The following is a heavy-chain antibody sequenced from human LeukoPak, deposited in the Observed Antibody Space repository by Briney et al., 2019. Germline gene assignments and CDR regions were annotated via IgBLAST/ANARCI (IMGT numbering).Heavy chain of an antibody. CDR3: ARNISGWSFDY. CDR2: IYYSGST. V-gene: IGHV4-39*01. D-gene: IGHD6-19*01. CDR1: GDSIRSASYY. J-gene: IGHJ4*01. Sequence: SETLSLTCTLSGDSIRSASYYRGWIRQSPGKDLEWIGSIYYSGSTHYNPSLKSRVTISVDTSKKQFSLKLSSVTAADTAVYYCARNISGWSFDYWGQGTLVTVSS.